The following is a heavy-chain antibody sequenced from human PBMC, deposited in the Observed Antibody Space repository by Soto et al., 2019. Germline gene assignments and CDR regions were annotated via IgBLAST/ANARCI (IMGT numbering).Heavy chain of an antibody. D-gene: IGHD5-18*01. CDR1: GGTFSSYT. CDR2: IIPILGIA. Sequence: GASVKVSCKASGGTFSSYTISWVRQAPGQGLEWMGRIIPILGIANYAQKFQGRVTITADKSTSTAYMELSSLRSEDTAVYYCARAKRGYSYGYHYYYYMDVWGKGTTVTVSS. CDR3: ARAKRGYSYGYHYYYYMDV. J-gene: IGHJ6*03. V-gene: IGHV1-69*02.